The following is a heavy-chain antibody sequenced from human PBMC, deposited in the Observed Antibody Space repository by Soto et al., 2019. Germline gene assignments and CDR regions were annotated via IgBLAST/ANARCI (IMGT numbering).Heavy chain of an antibody. V-gene: IGHV3-74*01. CDR1: GFTFTTYW. Sequence: EVQLVESGGGLVQPGGSLRLSCAASGFTFTTYWMHWVRQAPGAGLVWVSRIKTDGSATSYADSVKGRFTISRDNAKNTLYLQMNSLSAEDTAVYYCVRSFDYWGQGTLVTVSS. CDR3: VRSFDY. CDR2: IKTDGSAT. J-gene: IGHJ4*02.